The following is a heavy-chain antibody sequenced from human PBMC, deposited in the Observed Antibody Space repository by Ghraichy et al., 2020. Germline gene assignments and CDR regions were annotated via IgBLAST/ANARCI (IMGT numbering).Heavy chain of an antibody. CDR2: ISVGGDFT. Sequence: GGSLRLSCAASGFTFSSYAMSWVRQTPGKGLEWVSVISVGGDFTYYADSVKGRFTISRDNSKNTLFLHINSLRVDDTAVYYCVKSGLPAAARAFDIWGQGTMVTVSS. CDR1: GFTFSSYA. V-gene: IGHV3-23*01. J-gene: IGHJ3*02. CDR3: VKSGLPAAARAFDI. D-gene: IGHD2-15*01.